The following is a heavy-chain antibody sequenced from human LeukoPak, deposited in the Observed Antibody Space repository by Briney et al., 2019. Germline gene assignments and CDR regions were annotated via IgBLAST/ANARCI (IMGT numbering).Heavy chain of an antibody. J-gene: IGHJ2*01. V-gene: IGHV4-34*01. CDR2: INHSGST. D-gene: IGHD3-16*01. Sequence: SETLSLTCAVYGGSLSGYYWSRIRQPPGTGLEWSGEINHSGSTNYNPSLKSRVTISVDTSKNQFSLKLSSVTAADTAVYYCAKQGGLRRYFDLWGRGTLVTVSS. CDR1: GGSLSGYY. CDR3: AKQGGLRRYFDL.